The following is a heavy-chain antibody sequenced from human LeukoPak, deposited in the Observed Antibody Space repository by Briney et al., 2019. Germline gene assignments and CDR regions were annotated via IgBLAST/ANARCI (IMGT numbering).Heavy chain of an antibody. CDR1: GFSFRDYA. Sequence: GGSLRLSCAASGFSFRDYAMTWVRQAPGKGLEWVSTVSGGAEATYYADSVKGRFAISRDNSKSALYLQMNSLRAEDTAIYYCAKDTPLTAYTSGWSNNCFDYCGQGTLVTVSS. V-gene: IGHV3-23*01. CDR3: AKDTPLTAYTSGWSNNCFDY. D-gene: IGHD6-19*01. J-gene: IGHJ4*02. CDR2: VSGGAEAT.